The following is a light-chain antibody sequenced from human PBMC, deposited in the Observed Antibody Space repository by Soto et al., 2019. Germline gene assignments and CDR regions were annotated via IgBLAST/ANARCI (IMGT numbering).Light chain of an antibody. CDR1: SSDVGGYNF. V-gene: IGLV2-14*01. CDR2: DVS. J-gene: IGLJ1*01. Sequence: QSALTQPASVSGSPGQSITISCTGTSSDVGGYNFVSWYQQHPGKAPKLMIYDVSNRPSGLSNRFSGSKSGNTASLTISGLPAEDEADYYRSSYTSISTLVFGTGTKLTVL. CDR3: SSYTSISTLV.